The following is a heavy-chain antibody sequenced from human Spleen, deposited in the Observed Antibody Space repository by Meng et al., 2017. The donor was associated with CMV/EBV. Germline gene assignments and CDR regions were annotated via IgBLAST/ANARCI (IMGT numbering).Heavy chain of an antibody. CDR1: GFLFSDYA. Sequence: GGSLRLSCAASGFLFSDYAMYWVRQAPGKGLEWVALISHEGNDKYYADSVKGRFTISRDNTKNTLYVQMNSLRAEDTAVYYCAKEAPYNWNTFDIWGQGTMVTVSS. CDR2: ISHEGNDK. CDR3: AKEAPYNWNTFDI. V-gene: IGHV3-30*04. J-gene: IGHJ3*02. D-gene: IGHD1/OR15-1a*01.